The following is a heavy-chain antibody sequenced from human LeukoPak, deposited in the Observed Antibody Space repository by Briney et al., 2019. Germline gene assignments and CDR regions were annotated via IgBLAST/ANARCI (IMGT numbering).Heavy chain of an antibody. CDR3: ARVGYCSGGSCYSGYFYGMDV. Sequence: GGSLRLSCVASEFTFSSHWMHWVRQAPGKGLVFVSRINTDGSSTSYADFVKGRFTISRDNAKNTLYLQMNALRAEETAVYFCARVGYCSGGSCYSGYFYGMDVWGQGTTVTVSS. J-gene: IGHJ6*02. D-gene: IGHD2-15*01. CDR2: INTDGSST. CDR1: EFTFSSHW. V-gene: IGHV3-74*01.